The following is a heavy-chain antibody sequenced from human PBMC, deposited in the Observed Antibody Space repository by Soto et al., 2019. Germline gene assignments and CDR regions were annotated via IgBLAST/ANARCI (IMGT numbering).Heavy chain of an antibody. CDR3: ARDHAVAGTYYGMDV. J-gene: IGHJ6*02. CDR1: GFTFRNYW. D-gene: IGHD6-19*01. CDR2: TNRDGSQA. V-gene: IGHV3-7*01. Sequence: PGGSLRLSCAASGFTFRNYWMSWVRQAAGRGLEWVANTNRDGSQAYYVDSVKGRFTISRDNAKNSIYLQMDSLRADDTAVYYCARDHAVAGTYYGMDVWGQGTTVTVSS.